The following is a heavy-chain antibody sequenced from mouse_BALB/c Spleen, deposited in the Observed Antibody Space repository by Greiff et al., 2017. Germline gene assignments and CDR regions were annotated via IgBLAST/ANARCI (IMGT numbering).Heavy chain of an antibody. V-gene: IGHV6-6*02. CDR2: IRLKSNNYAT. CDR1: GFTFSNYW. D-gene: IGHD1-1*01. J-gene: IGHJ4*01. CDR3: TTTVVARDYAMDY. Sequence: EVQLVESGGGLVQPGGSMKLSCVASGFTFSNYWMNWVRQSPEKGLEWVAEIRLKSNNYATHYAESVKGRFTISRDDSKSSVYLQMNNLRAEDTGIYYCTTTVVARDYAMDYWGQGTSVTVSS.